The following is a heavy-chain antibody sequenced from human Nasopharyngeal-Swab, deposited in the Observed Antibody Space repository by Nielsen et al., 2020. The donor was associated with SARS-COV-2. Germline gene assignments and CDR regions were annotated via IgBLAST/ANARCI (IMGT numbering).Heavy chain of an antibody. J-gene: IGHJ4*02. CDR3: ALGGDFDY. CDR2: INHRGST. D-gene: IGHD3-16*01. Sequence: SETLSLTCAVYGGSFNIYYWSWIRQPPGKGLEWIGEINHRGSTNYNPSLKRRVTISVDTSKTQFSLKLSSATAADTAVYYCALGGDFDYWGQGTLVTVSS. V-gene: IGHV4-34*01. CDR1: GGSFNIYY.